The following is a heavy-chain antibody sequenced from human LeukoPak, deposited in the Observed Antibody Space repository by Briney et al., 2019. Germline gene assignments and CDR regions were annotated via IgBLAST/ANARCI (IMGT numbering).Heavy chain of an antibody. Sequence: SVTLSLTCTVSGGSISSNYWSWSRQPPGKGLEWIGYIYYSGSTNYNPSPKSRVTISVDTSKNQFSLKLSSVTAADTAVYYCARGDYYFDYWGQGTLVTVSS. CDR2: IYYSGST. J-gene: IGHJ4*02. CDR1: GGSISSNY. V-gene: IGHV4-59*01. CDR3: ARGDYYFDY.